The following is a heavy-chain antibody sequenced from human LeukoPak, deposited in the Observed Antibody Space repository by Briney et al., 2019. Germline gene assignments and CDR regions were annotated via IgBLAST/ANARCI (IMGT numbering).Heavy chain of an antibody. J-gene: IGHJ4*02. V-gene: IGHV5-51*01. CDR2: VYPDDSDT. CDR1: GYSFTRYW. CDR3: ARPSGTYFPFDY. Sequence: GASPKISCKTSGYSFTRYWIAWVRQTPGKGLEWMGIVYPDDSDTRYSPAFQGQVTISADKSITTAYLHWSSLKASDTAVYYCARPSGTYFPFDYWGQGTLVTVSS. D-gene: IGHD1-26*01.